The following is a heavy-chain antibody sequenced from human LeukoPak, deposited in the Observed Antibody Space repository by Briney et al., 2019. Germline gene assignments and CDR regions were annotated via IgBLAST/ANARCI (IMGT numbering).Heavy chain of an antibody. CDR2: IWYDGTNR. J-gene: IGHJ4*02. Sequence: PGGSLRLSCAASGFTFSNYGIHWVRQAPGQGLEWVAVIWYDGTNRYYADSVKGRFTISRDNSKDTLYLQMNSLRAEDTAVYYCARDDSYRGNSGRIYYWGQGTLVTVSS. V-gene: IGHV3-33*01. CDR1: GFTFSNYG. D-gene: IGHD4-23*01. CDR3: ARDDSYRGNSGRIYY.